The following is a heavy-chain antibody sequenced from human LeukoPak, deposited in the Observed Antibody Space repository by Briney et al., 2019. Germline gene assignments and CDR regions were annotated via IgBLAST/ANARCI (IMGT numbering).Heavy chain of an antibody. Sequence: GSLRLACAASGFTFSSYEMNWVRQAPGKGLEWGSYISSSGSTIYYADSVKGRFTISRDNAKNSLYLQMNSLRAEDTAVYYCARDDIVATISQVPYGMDVWGKGTTVTVSS. CDR1: GFTFSSYE. D-gene: IGHD5-12*01. CDR2: ISSSGSTI. J-gene: IGHJ6*04. CDR3: ARDDIVATISQVPYGMDV. V-gene: IGHV3-48*03.